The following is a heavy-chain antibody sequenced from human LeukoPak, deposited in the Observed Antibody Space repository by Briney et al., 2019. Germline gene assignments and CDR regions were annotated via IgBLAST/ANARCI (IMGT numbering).Heavy chain of an antibody. CDR2: INAGNGNT. J-gene: IGHJ4*02. V-gene: IGHV1-3*01. D-gene: IGHD6-19*01. CDR3: ARRSTLYSSGRFYFDY. CDR1: GYTFTSYA. Sequence: EASVKVSCKASGYTFTSYAMHWVRQAPGQRLEWMGWINAGNGNTKYSQKFQGRVTMTTDTSTSTAYMELRGLRSDDTAVYYCARRSTLYSSGRFYFDYWGQGTLVTVSS.